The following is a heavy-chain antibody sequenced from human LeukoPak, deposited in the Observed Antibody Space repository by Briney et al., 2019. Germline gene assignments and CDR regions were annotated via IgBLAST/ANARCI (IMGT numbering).Heavy chain of an antibody. D-gene: IGHD5-18*01. Sequence: GGSQRLSCAASGFTFSSSAMSWVRQTPGKGLEWVSSITGNGATTYYPDSVTGRFTISRDNSKNTLSLQMNSLRAEDTAVYYCAKERRRVDTEMVRSYYFENWGQGTLVTVSS. CDR2: ITGNGATT. CDR3: AKERRRVDTEMVRSYYFEN. V-gene: IGHV3-23*01. J-gene: IGHJ4*02. CDR1: GFTFSSSA.